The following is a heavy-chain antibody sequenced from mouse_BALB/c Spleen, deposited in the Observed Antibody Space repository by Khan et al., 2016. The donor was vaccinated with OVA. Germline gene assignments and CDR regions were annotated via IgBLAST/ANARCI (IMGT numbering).Heavy chain of an antibody. V-gene: IGHV2-9*02. Sequence: QVQLKESGPGLVAPSQSLSITCTVSGFSLTSYGVHWVRQPLGKGLVWLGIIWAGGSTNYNSALMYRLSFSKHNSKSQVFLKMYSLKTDDTAMYYCARDTMATTYGGQGTLVTVSA. CDR3: ARDTMATTY. CDR2: IWAGGST. J-gene: IGHJ3*01. D-gene: IGHD1-2*01. CDR1: GFSLTSYG.